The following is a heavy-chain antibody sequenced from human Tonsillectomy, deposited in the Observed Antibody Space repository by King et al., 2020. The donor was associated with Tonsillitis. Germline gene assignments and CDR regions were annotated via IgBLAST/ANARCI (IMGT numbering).Heavy chain of an antibody. CDR2: IDTAGDT. V-gene: IGHV3-13*01. D-gene: IGHD7-27*01. CDR1: GFTFTNYD. CDR3: TRDLLTGEGGNLFDL. J-gene: IGHJ5*02. Sequence: VQLVESGGGLVQPGGSLRLSCAASGFTFTNYDMHWVRQDIGKGLEWVSVIDTAGDTYYQVSVKGRFTISRENAKNSLYLQMNSLRDGDTAVYYCTRDLLTGEGGNLFDLWGKGSVVSVAS.